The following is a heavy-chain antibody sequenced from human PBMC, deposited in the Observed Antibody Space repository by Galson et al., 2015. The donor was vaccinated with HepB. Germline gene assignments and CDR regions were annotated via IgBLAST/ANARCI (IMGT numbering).Heavy chain of an antibody. Sequence: SLRLSCAASGFSFTSFAMTWVRQAPGKGLEWVSTISSSGGTTYYADSVKGRFTISRDNSKNTLDLQMNSLRAEDTAVYYCGNYYDSSGLIDNWGQGTLVTVSS. D-gene: IGHD3-22*01. CDR1: GFSFTSFA. CDR2: ISSSGGTT. J-gene: IGHJ4*02. V-gene: IGHV3-23*01. CDR3: GNYYDSSGLIDN.